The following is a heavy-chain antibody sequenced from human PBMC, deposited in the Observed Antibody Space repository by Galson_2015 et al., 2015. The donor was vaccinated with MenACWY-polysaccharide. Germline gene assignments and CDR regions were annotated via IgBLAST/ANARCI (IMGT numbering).Heavy chain of an antibody. Sequence: SVKVSCKASGYTFTGYYIHWVRQAPGQGLEWMGRIHPNSGGTNYAQKFQGRVTMTRDKSISTAQMELSRLRSDDTAVYYCARERPLYSTGWLAAYCNGRVVLARGSTVTASS. V-gene: IGHV1-2*06. CDR2: IHPNSGGT. CDR3: ARERPLYSTGWLAAYCNGRVV. D-gene: IGHD6-13*01. CDR1: GYTFTGYY. J-gene: IGHJ6*02.